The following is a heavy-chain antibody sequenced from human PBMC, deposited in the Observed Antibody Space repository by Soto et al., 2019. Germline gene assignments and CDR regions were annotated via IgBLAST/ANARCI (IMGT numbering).Heavy chain of an antibody. CDR2: IAYDGSLK. D-gene: IGHD3-10*01. Sequence: QVQLVESGGGVVQPGGTLRLSCAASGFIFNNYGMQWVRQAPGRGLEWVAVIAYDGSLKYYVDSVKGRFTISRDNSKNTLYLQINSLRAEDTAVYYCAKDLKVSGSHYGTLNYYYGMEVWGQGTTVSVSS. J-gene: IGHJ6*02. CDR3: AKDLKVSGSHYGTLNYYYGMEV. CDR1: GFIFNNYG. V-gene: IGHV3-30*18.